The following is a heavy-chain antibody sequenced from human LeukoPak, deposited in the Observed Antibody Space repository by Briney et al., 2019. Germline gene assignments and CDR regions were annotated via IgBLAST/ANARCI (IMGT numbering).Heavy chain of an antibody. V-gene: IGHV1-18*01. CDR2: IIAYYGNR. CDR3: ARDHPTLPPLVVRRYMDV. J-gene: IGHJ6*03. CDR1: GYTFTTYV. D-gene: IGHD2-21*01. Sequence: AAVNVSFKAAGYTFTTYVITWLGPAPGQGLDWMGWIIAYYGNRNYAQKLQGRVTMTTDTSTSKAYMELRRHRSDDTAVYYCARDHPTLPPLVVRRYMDVWGKGTTVTVSS.